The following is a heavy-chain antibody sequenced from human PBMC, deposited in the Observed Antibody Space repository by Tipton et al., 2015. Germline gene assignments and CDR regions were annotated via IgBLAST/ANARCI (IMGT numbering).Heavy chain of an antibody. CDR1: GYTFTSDD. CDR3: ARLATLTTPRGY. Sequence: QLVQSGAEVKKPGASVKVSCKASGYTFTSDDINWVRQATGQGLEWMGWMNPNSGNTGYEQKFQGRVTMTRNTSISTAYMELSSLRSEDTAVYYCARLATLTTPRGYWGQGTLVTVSP. V-gene: IGHV1-8*01. CDR2: MNPNSGNT. J-gene: IGHJ4*02. D-gene: IGHD4-11*01.